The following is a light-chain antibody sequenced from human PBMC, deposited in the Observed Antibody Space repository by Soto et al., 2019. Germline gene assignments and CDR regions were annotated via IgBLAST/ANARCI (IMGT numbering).Light chain of an antibody. V-gene: IGKV3-20*01. CDR1: QSVNTKY. CDR2: GVS. Sequence: EIVFTQSPCTLSLSPGEKAPLSWWAIQSVNTKYLAWYQQKPGQAPRLLIYGVSSRATGIPDRFSGSGSGTDFILTISRVEPEDFAVYYCQQFGTSPLVTFGPGTKVDIK. CDR3: QQFGTSPLVT. J-gene: IGKJ3*01.